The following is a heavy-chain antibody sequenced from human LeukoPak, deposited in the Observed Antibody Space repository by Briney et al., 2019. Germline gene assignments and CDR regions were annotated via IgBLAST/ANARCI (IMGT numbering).Heavy chain of an antibody. Sequence: SGGSLRLSCAASGYTFSSYAMGWVRQVPGKVPEWVAAITGSGDGTYYADSVKGRFTISRDNSKTTLYLQVNGLRAEDTAVYYCAKGSRSSRPYYFDHWGQGTLVTASS. CDR2: ITGSGDGT. J-gene: IGHJ4*02. CDR1: GYTFSSYA. V-gene: IGHV3-23*01. CDR3: AKGSRSSRPYYFDH. D-gene: IGHD6-6*01.